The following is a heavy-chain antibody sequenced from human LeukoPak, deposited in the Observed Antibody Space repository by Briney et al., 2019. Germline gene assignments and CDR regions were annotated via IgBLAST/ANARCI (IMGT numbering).Heavy chain of an antibody. Sequence: ASVKVSCKASGYTFTSYAMLWVRRAPGQRLEWMGWINAGNGNTKYSQKFQGRVTITRDTSASTAYMELSSLRSEDTAVYYCAGVGAATAAWFDPWGQGTLVTVSS. CDR2: INAGNGNT. CDR3: AGVGAATAAWFDP. CDR1: GYTFTSYA. V-gene: IGHV1-3*01. J-gene: IGHJ5*02. D-gene: IGHD6-25*01.